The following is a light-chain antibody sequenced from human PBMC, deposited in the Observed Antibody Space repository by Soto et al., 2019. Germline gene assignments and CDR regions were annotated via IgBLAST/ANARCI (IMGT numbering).Light chain of an antibody. Sequence: QSALTQPPSASGSPGQSVTISCTGTSSDVGGYNYVSWYQQCSGKAPKLMIYEVSKRPSGVPDRFSGSKSGNTASLTVSGLQAEDEADYYCSSYAGTNVILGGGTKLTVL. CDR2: EVS. J-gene: IGLJ2*01. CDR1: SSDVGGYNY. V-gene: IGLV2-8*01. CDR3: SSYAGTNVI.